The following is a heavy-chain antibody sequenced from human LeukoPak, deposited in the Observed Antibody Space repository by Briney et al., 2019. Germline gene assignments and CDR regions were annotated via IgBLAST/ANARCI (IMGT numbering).Heavy chain of an antibody. D-gene: IGHD6-6*01. CDR1: GFTFSSYG. Sequence: GGSLRLSFAASGFTFSSYGMHWVRQAPGKGLEWVSYISSSGSTIYYADSVKGRFTISRDNAKNSLYLQMNSLRAEDTAVYYCARVYSSSPGDAFDIWGQGTMVTVSS. J-gene: IGHJ3*02. V-gene: IGHV3-48*01. CDR3: ARVYSSSPGDAFDI. CDR2: ISSSGSTI.